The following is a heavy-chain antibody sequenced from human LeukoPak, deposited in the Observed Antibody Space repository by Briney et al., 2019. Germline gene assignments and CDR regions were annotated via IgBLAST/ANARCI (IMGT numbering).Heavy chain of an antibody. Sequence: SETLSLTCTASGGSISSYYWSWIRQPARKGLEWIGRIYTSGSTNYNPSLKSRVTMSVDTSKNQFSLKLSSVTAADTAVYYCARAGGYYDSSGYGIDYWGQGTLVTVSS. D-gene: IGHD3-22*01. CDR2: IYTSGST. CDR1: GGSISSYY. J-gene: IGHJ4*02. CDR3: ARAGGYYDSSGYGIDY. V-gene: IGHV4-4*07.